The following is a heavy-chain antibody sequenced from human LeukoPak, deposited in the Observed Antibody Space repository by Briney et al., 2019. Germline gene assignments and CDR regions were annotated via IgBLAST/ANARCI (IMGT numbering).Heavy chain of an antibody. CDR3: ARGPKYGDV. D-gene: IGHD2-8*01. CDR2: ISYSGST. CDR1: GGSISSYY. V-gene: IGHV4-59*01. J-gene: IGHJ3*01. Sequence: PSETLSLTCTVSGGSISSYYWSWVRQPPGKGLEWIGYISYSGSTSNNPSLKSRVTISVDTSKNQFSLKMTSVTAADTAVYYCARGPKYGDVWGRGTVVTVSS.